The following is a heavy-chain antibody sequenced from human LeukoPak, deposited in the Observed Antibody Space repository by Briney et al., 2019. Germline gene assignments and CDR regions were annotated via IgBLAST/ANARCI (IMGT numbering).Heavy chain of an antibody. J-gene: IGHJ6*02. D-gene: IGHD6-19*01. V-gene: IGHV1-18*01. CDR3: ARGCPSGWLHYYYYGMDV. Sequence: ASVTVSCKASGYTFTSYGISWVRQAPGPGLEWMGWISAYNGNTNYAQKLQGRVTMTTDTSTSTAYMELRSLRSDDTAVYYCARGCPSGWLHYYYYGMDVWGQGTTVTVSS. CDR1: GYTFTSYG. CDR2: ISAYNGNT.